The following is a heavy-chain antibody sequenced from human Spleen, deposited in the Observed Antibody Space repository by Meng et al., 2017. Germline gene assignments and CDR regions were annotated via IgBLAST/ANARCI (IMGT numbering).Heavy chain of an antibody. CDR2: IYRGGST. D-gene: IGHD6-19*01. J-gene: IGHJ4*02. V-gene: IGHV3-53*01. CDR1: GLTVRSSY. Sequence: VQLVESGGGVIQPGGSLRLSCAASGLTVRSSYMYCVRQAPGKGLEWVSVIYRGGSTHYADSVKGRFTISRDNSKNTLYLQMNSLRAADTAVYYCARGEGSSGIPFDYWGQGTLVTVSS. CDR3: ARGEGSSGIPFDY.